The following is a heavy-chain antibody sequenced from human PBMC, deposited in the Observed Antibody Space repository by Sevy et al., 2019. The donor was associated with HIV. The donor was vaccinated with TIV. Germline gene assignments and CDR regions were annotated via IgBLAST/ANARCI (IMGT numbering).Heavy chain of an antibody. V-gene: IGHV3-30*02. Sequence: GGSLRLSCAASGFTFSSYGMHWVRQAPGKGLEWVATLRYDGSKKYYADSVKGRLTIARDNSMNTLYMQMNSLGAEDTAVYFRAREGVPAAIGLDYWGQGTLVTVSS. CDR2: LRYDGSKK. J-gene: IGHJ4*02. CDR1: GFTFSSYG. D-gene: IGHD2-2*01. CDR3: AREGVPAAIGLDY.